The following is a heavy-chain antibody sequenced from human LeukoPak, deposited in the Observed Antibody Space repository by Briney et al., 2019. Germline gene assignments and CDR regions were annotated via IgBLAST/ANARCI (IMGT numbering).Heavy chain of an antibody. J-gene: IGHJ4*02. V-gene: IGHV4-61*02. CDR1: GGSISSGSYY. CDR2: IYTSGST. Sequence: SQTLSLTCTVSGGSISSGSYYWSWIRQPTGKGLEWIGRIYTSGSTNYNPSLKSRVTISVDTSKNQFSLKLSSVTAADTAVYYCAREWEPEAFGYWGQGTLVTVSS. D-gene: IGHD1-26*01. CDR3: AREWEPEAFGY.